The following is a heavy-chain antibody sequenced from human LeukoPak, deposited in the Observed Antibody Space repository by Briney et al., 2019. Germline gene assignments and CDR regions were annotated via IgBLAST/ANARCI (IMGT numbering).Heavy chain of an antibody. D-gene: IGHD3-3*01. V-gene: IGHV1-2*02. J-gene: IGHJ4*02. Sequence: ASVKVSCKASGYTFTGYYMHWVRQAPGQGLEWMGWINPNSGGTNYAQKFQGRVTMTRDTSISTAYMELSRLRSDDTAVYYCARDITVFWGGYYTYFDYWGQGTLVTVSS. CDR2: INPNSGGT. CDR1: GYTFTGYY. CDR3: ARDITVFWGGYYTYFDY.